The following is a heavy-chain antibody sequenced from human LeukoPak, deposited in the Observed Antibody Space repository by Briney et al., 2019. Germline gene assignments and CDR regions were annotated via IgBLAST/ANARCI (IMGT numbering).Heavy chain of an antibody. J-gene: IGHJ4*02. V-gene: IGHV3-74*01. D-gene: IGHD5-18*01. Sequence: GGSLRLSCAASGFTFSGYWMHWVRQAPGKGLVWVSRINSDGSGTTYADSVKGRFTLSRDNAKNTLYLQMNSLRAEDTAVYYCARDRAYSYGEFDYWGQGTLVSVSS. CDR2: INSDGSGT. CDR3: ARDRAYSYGEFDY. CDR1: GFTFSGYW.